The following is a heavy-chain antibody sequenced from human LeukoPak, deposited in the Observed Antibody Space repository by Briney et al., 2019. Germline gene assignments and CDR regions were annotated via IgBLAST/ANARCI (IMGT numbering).Heavy chain of an antibody. Sequence: SETLSLTCTVSGYSISSGYYWGWIRQPPGKGLEWIGSIYHSGSTYYNPSLKSRVTISVDTSKNQFSLKLSSVTAADTAVYYCARVGSNYYYYYMDVWGKGTTVTVSS. J-gene: IGHJ6*03. D-gene: IGHD2-2*03. CDR1: GYSISSGYY. CDR2: IYHSGST. CDR3: ARVGSNYYYYYMDV. V-gene: IGHV4-38-2*02.